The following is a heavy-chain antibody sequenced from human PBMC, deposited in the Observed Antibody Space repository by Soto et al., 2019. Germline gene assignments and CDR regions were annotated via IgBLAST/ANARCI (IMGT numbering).Heavy chain of an antibody. Sequence: EVQLLESGGGLVQPGGSLRLSCEVSGFTFSNYAMAWVRQAPGKGLEYVSSITGNGGYTYYALSVKGRFTISRDNSKSSLYVKMNSLTPEDAPTYFCARCGASNPCIPTGFAPWDRGPLVTVPS. CDR2: ITGNGGYT. D-gene: IGHD2-15*01. V-gene: IGHV3-23*01. CDR3: ARCGASNPCIPTGFAP. CDR1: GFTFSNYA. J-gene: IGHJ5*02.